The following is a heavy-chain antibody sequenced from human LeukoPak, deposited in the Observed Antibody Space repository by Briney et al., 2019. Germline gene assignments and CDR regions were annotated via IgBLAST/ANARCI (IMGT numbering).Heavy chain of an antibody. CDR2: IIPIFGTA. Sequence: ASVKVSCKASGGTFISYAISGVRQAPGQGLEWMGRIIPIFGTANYAQKFQGRVTITTDESTSTAYMELSSLRYEDTAVYYCARDGLTFGGVIVYWGQGTVVTVSS. D-gene: IGHD3-16*02. V-gene: IGHV1-69*05. CDR1: GGTFISYA. J-gene: IGHJ4*02. CDR3: ARDGLTFGGVIVY.